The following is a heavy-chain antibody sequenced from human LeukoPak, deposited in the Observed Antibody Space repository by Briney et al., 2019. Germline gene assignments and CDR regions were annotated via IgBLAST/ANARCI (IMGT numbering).Heavy chain of an antibody. CDR2: INSDGSST. CDR1: GFTFSSNW. V-gene: IGHV3-74*01. CDR3: ARGAYCGGDCPLPNSLY. Sequence: GGSRRLSGAAAGFTFSSNWRHWVRQAPGKGLGWVSRINSDGSSTSYADYVKGRFTISRDNAKNTLYLQMNSLRAEDTAVYYCARGAYCGGDCPLPNSLYWGQGTLVTVSS. J-gene: IGHJ4*02. D-gene: IGHD2-21*01.